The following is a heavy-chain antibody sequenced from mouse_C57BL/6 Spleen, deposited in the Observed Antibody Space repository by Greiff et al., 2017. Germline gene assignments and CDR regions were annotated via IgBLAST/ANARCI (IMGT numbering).Heavy chain of an antibody. V-gene: IGHV14-3*01. J-gene: IGHJ4*01. CDR2: IDPANGNT. CDR3: AVITTVVAPVRAMDY. CDR1: GFNIKNTY. Sequence: VQLQQSVAELVRPGASVKLSCTASGFNIKNTYMHWVKQRPEQGLEWIGRIDPANGNTKYAPKFQGKATITADTSSNTAYLQLSSLTSEDTAIYYCAVITTVVAPVRAMDYWGQGTSVTVSS. D-gene: IGHD1-1*01.